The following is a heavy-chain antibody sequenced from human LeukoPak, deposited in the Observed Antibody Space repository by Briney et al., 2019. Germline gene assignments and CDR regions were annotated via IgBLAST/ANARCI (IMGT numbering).Heavy chain of an antibody. Sequence: GASVKVSCKASGYTFTSYYIHWVRQAPGQGPEWMGIINPSGGSTSYAQKFQGRVTMTRDTSTSTVYMELSSLRSEDTAVYYCARDDRQGVGYYYGSGSYSKDYWGQGTLVTVSS. CDR1: GYTFTSYY. D-gene: IGHD3-10*01. CDR2: INPSGGST. J-gene: IGHJ4*02. CDR3: ARDDRQGVGYYYGSGSYSKDY. V-gene: IGHV1-46*01.